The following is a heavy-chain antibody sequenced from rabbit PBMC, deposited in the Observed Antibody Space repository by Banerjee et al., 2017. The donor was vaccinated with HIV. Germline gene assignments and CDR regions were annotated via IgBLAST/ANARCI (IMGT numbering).Heavy chain of an antibody. Sequence: QEQLKETGGGLVQPEGSLTLTCKASGFDISNYNMQWVRQSPGKGLESIGFINTLGSAYYASWAKGRFTISKTSSTTVTLQMTSLTAADTATYFCVRVNSGLNLWGPGTLVTVS. CDR2: INTLGSA. V-gene: IGHV1S45*01. J-gene: IGHJ4*01. CDR1: GFDISNYNM. CDR3: VRVNSGLNL. D-gene: IGHD4-1*01.